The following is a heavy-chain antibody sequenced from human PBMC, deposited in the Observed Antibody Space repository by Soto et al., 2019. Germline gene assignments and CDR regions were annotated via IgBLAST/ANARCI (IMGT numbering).Heavy chain of an antibody. Sequence: GGSLRLSCAASGFTFDDYAMHWVRQAPGKGPEWVSGISWNSGSIGYADSVKGRFTISRDNAKNSLYLQMNSLRAEDTALYYCAKDLDDYYYGMDVWGQGTTVTVSS. CDR2: ISWNSGSI. D-gene: IGHD3-3*01. CDR3: AKDLDDYYYGMDV. J-gene: IGHJ6*02. CDR1: GFTFDDYA. V-gene: IGHV3-9*01.